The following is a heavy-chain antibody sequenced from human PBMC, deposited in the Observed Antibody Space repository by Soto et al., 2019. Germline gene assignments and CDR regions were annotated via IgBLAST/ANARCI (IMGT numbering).Heavy chain of an antibody. J-gene: IGHJ4*02. Sequence: QVQLVESGGGVVQPGRSLRLSCEASGFSLSTYGMHWVRQAPGKGLGWVAVISYDGSNKYHADSVKGRFTISRDNSRNTLYLQMNSLRLDDTAVYYCAKVAPRYSGFAFRQWGKGTLVIVS. D-gene: IGHD5-12*01. CDR3: AKVAPRYSGFAFRQ. CDR2: ISYDGSNK. CDR1: GFSLSTYG. V-gene: IGHV3-30*18.